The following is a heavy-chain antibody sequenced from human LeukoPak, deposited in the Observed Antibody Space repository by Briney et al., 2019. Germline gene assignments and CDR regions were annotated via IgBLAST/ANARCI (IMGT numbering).Heavy chain of an antibody. CDR3: ARPLYYYDSSGSHAFDI. V-gene: IGHV1-46*01. J-gene: IGHJ3*02. D-gene: IGHD3-22*01. CDR2: FNPSGGST. CDR1: GYTFTNYF. Sequence: ASVKVSCKASGYTFTNYFMHWVRQAPGQGLEWMGIFNPSGGSTSYAQKFQGRVTMTRDTSTSTVYMELSSLRSEDTAVYYCARPLYYYDSSGSHAFDIWGQGTMVTVSS.